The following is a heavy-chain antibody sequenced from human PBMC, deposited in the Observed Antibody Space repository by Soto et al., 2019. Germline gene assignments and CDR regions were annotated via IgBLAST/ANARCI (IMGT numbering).Heavy chain of an antibody. D-gene: IGHD1-7*01. J-gene: IGHJ6*02. CDR2: ISAYNGNT. Sequence: ASVKVSCKASGYTFTSYGISWVRQARGQGLEWMGWISAYNGNTNYAQKLQGRVTMTTDTSTSTAYMELRSLRSDDTAVYYCARYNWNYLYYYGMDVWGQGTTVTVSS. CDR1: GYTFTSYG. V-gene: IGHV1-18*01. CDR3: ARYNWNYLYYYGMDV.